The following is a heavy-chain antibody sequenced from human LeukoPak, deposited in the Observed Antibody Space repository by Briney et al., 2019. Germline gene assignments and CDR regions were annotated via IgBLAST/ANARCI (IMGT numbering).Heavy chain of an antibody. D-gene: IGHD1-26*01. J-gene: IGHJ1*01. CDR2: IYYSGST. CDR3: ARGRFWWELPRSTHSQVTGLFQH. CDR1: GGSISSSSYY. Sequence: SETLSLTCTVSGGSISSSSYYWGWIRQPPGKGLEWIGSIYYSGSTYYNPSLKSRVTISVDTSKNQFSLKLSSVTAADTAVYYCARGRFWWELPRSTHSQVTGLFQHWGQGTLVTVSS. V-gene: IGHV4-39*07.